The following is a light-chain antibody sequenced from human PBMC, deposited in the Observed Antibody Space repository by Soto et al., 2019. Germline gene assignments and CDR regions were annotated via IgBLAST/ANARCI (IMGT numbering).Light chain of an antibody. J-gene: IGKJ5*01. CDR2: GAS. V-gene: IGKV3-20*01. CDR3: QQYDSSQIT. CDR1: QSLTGGY. Sequence: DIVLTQSPGTLSLSPGERATLSCRASQSLTGGYLAWYQQKPGQAPRLVIFGASSRATGIPDRFSGSGSGTDFTLTISRLEPEDFAVYYCQQYDSSQITFGQGTRLEIK.